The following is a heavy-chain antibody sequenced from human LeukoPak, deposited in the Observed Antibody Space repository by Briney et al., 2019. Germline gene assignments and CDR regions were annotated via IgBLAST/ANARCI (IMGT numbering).Heavy chain of an antibody. Sequence: GGSLRLSCAASGFTFSDYDMNWIRQAPGKGLEWVSYISHSDFTIYYADSAKGRFTISRDNAKNSLYLQMNSLRAEDTAVYYCARGCSNTNCYHNWFDPWGQGTLVTVSS. D-gene: IGHD2-2*01. CDR1: GFTFSDYD. J-gene: IGHJ5*02. V-gene: IGHV3-11*01. CDR2: ISHSDFTI. CDR3: ARGCSNTNCYHNWFDP.